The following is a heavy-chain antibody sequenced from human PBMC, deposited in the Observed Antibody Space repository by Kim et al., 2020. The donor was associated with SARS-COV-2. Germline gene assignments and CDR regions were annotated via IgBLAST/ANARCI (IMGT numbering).Heavy chain of an antibody. CDR1: GGSISSGGYY. Sequence: SETLSLTCTVSGGSISSGGYYWSWIRQHPGKGLEWIGYIYYSGSTYYNPSLKSRVTISVDTSKNQFSLKLSSVTAADTAVYYCARERRFGESTYYYGMDVWGQGTTVTVSS. V-gene: IGHV4-31*03. CDR3: ARERRFGESTYYYGMDV. D-gene: IGHD3-10*01. CDR2: IYYSGST. J-gene: IGHJ6*02.